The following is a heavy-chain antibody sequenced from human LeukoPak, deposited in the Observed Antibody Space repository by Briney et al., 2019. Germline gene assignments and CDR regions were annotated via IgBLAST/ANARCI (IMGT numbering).Heavy chain of an antibody. CDR2: IYYSGST. CDR1: GGSISSSSYY. CDR3: ARDLGDIAAFDI. V-gene: IGHV4-39*07. J-gene: IGHJ3*02. Sequence: SETLSLTCTVSGGSISSSSYYWGWIRQPPGKGLEGIGSIYYSGSTYYNSSLKSRVTISVDTSKNQFSLKLSSVTAADTAVYYCARDLGDIAAFDIWGQGTMVTVSS. D-gene: IGHD5-12*01.